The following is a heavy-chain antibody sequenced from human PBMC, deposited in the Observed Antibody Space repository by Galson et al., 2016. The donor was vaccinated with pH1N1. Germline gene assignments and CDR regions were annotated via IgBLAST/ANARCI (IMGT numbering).Heavy chain of an antibody. CDR2: IWYDGTKQ. D-gene: IGHD3-3*01. V-gene: IGHV3-33*01. CDR3: ARGYDFSNGYFHYFDN. Sequence: SCKASGYTFTDHYIHWVRQAPGKGLEWLALIWYDGTKQSYGDSVKGRVTISRDNSKNTLYLQLNSLRVEDTAVYFCARGYDFSNGYFHYFDNWGQGTLVTVSS. CDR1: GYTFTDHY. J-gene: IGHJ4*02.